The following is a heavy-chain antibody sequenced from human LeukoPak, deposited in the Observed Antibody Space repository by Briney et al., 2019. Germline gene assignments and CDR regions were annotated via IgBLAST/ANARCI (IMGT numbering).Heavy chain of an antibody. V-gene: IGHV1-69*13. J-gene: IGHJ4*02. Sequence: SVKASCKASGGTFSSYAISWVRQAPGQGLEWMGGIIPIFGTANYAQKFQGRVTITADESTSTAYMELSSLRSEDTAVYYCATGDLGWLPPNDWGQGTLVTVSS. CDR2: IIPIFGTA. CDR1: GGTFSSYA. CDR3: ATGDLGWLPPND. D-gene: IGHD3-3*01.